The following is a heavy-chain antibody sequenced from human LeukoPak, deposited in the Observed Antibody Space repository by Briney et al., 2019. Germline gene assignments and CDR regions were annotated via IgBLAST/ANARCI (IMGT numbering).Heavy chain of an antibody. Sequence: QSGGSLRLSCAASGFTFSGSAMHWVRQASGKGLEWVGRIRSKTNSYATSYAASVKGRFALSRDDSKNTAYLQMNSLKTEDTAVYCTRYNVGFESWGQGTLVTVSS. J-gene: IGHJ4*02. V-gene: IGHV3-73*01. CDR1: GFTFSGSA. CDR2: IRSKTNSYAT. CDR3: RYNVGFES. D-gene: IGHD1-1*01.